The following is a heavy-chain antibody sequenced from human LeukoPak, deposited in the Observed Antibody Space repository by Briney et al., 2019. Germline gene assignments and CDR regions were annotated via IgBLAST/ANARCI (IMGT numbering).Heavy chain of an antibody. J-gene: IGHJ5*02. Sequence: SETLSLTCTVSGGSISSYYWSWIRQPPGKGLEWIGYIYYSGSTNYNPSLKSRVTISVDTSKNQLSLKLSSVTAADTAVYYCARDRDSSGYYNWFDPWGQGTLVTVSS. CDR3: ARDRDSSGYYNWFDP. V-gene: IGHV4-59*01. CDR2: IYYSGST. CDR1: GGSISSYY. D-gene: IGHD3-22*01.